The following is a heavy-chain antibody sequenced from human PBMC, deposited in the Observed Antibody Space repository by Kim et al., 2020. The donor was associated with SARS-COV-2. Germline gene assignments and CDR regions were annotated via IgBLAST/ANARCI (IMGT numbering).Heavy chain of an antibody. Sequence: GGSLRLSCAASGFTFSSYGMHWVRQAPGKGLEWVAVISYDGSNKYYADSVKGRFTISRDNSKNTLYLQMNSLRAEDTAVYYCARGRNYYDSSGYYGAFDYWGQGTLVTVSS. J-gene: IGHJ4*02. CDR1: GFTFSSYG. CDR3: ARGRNYYDSSGYYGAFDY. V-gene: IGHV3-33*05. CDR2: ISYDGSNK. D-gene: IGHD3-22*01.